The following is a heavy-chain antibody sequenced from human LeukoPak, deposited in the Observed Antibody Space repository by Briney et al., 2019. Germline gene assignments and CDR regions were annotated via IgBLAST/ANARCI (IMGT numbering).Heavy chain of an antibody. CDR1: GFTFSDYY. CDR2: ISGSGSTI. D-gene: IGHD3-10*01. CDR3: ASEKALWFGEA. J-gene: IGHJ5*02. V-gene: IGHV3-11*01. Sequence: GGSLRLSCAASGFTFSDYYMSWIRQAPGKGLQWVSYISGSGSTIYYADSVKGPFTISRDNAKNSLYLQMNSLRAEDTAVYYCASEKALWFGEAWGPGTLVTVSS.